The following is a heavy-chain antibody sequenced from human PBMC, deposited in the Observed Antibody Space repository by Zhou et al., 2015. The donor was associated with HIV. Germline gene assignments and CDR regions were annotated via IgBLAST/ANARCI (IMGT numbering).Heavy chain of an antibody. V-gene: IGHV1-69*01. CDR2: IIPIFGTA. CDR1: GGTFSSYA. CDR3: ARVTRGAQGGTYYYGMDV. J-gene: IGHJ6*02. D-gene: IGHD3-10*01. Sequence: QVQLVQSGAEVKKPGSSVKVSCKASGGTFSSYAISWVRQAPGQGLEWMGGIIPIFGTANYAQKFQGRVTITADESTSTAYMELSSLRSEDTAVYYCARVTRGAQGGTYYYGMDVWGQGDHGHRLL.